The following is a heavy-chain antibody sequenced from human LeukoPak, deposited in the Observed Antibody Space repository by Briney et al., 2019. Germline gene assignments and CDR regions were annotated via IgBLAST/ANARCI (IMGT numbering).Heavy chain of an antibody. CDR2: IWYDGSNT. J-gene: IGHJ4*02. D-gene: IGHD3-22*01. V-gene: IGHV3-33*01. CDR1: GFTFSTYG. Sequence: GGSLRLSCAASGFTFSTYGMHWVRQAPGKGLEWVAVIWYDGSNTYHADSVKGRFTISRDNYKNTLYLQMNSLRAEDTAVYYCARAPYDSYSPLFGYSFDYWGQGTLVTVSS. CDR3: ARAPYDSYSPLFGYSFDY.